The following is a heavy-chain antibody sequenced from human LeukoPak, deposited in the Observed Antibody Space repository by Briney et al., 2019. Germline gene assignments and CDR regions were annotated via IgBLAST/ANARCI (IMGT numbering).Heavy chain of an antibody. V-gene: IGHV1-2*02. CDR1: GYIFTGYY. CDR2: INPNSGGT. J-gene: IGHJ4*02. CDR3: ARDSALAQAVMFDY. Sequence: ASVKVSCKASGYIFTGYYMHWVRQAPGQGLEWMGWINPNSGGTNYAQKFQGRVTMTRDTSISTAYMELSRLRSDDTAVYYCARDSALAQAVMFDYWGQGTLVTVSS. D-gene: IGHD6-19*01.